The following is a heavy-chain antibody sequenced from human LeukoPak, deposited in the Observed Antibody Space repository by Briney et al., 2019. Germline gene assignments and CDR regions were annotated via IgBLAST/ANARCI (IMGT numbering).Heavy chain of an antibody. V-gene: IGHV1-24*01. CDR3: VTAVNSAGSGWYWFDP. J-gene: IGHJ5*02. CDR1: GYTLTELS. D-gene: IGHD6-19*01. CDR2: FDPEDGET. Sequence: ASVKVSCKVSGYTLTELSMHWVRQAPGKGLEWMGGFDPEDGETIYAQKFQGRVTMTEDTSTDTAYMELSSLRSEDTAVYYCVTAVNSAGSGWYWFDPWGQGTLVTVSS.